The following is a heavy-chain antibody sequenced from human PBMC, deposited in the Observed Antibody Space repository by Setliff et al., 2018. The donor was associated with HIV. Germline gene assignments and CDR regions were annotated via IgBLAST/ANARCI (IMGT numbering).Heavy chain of an antibody. CDR2: IHSTGST. V-gene: IGHV4-59*11. CDR1: GASITSHY. CDR3: AKGAGFYGDYTFDY. D-gene: IGHD4-17*01. J-gene: IGHJ4*02. Sequence: PSETLSLTCTVSGASITSHYWSWIRQSPGRELEWIGYIHSTGSTNYNPSLQSRVSISMDASKNKFSLKVTSVTSADTAVYYCAKGAGFYGDYTFDYWGQGHLVTVS.